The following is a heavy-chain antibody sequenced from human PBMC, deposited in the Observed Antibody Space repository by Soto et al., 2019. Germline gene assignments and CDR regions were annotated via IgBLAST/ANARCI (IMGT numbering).Heavy chain of an antibody. J-gene: IGHJ5*02. D-gene: IGHD6-6*01. CDR3: ARGGRGAARPRWFDP. V-gene: IGHV4-34*01. Sequence: SETLSLTCAVYGGSFSGYYWSWIRQPPGKGLEWIGEINHSGSTNYNPSLKSRVTISVDTSKNQFSLKLSSVTAADTAVYYCARGGRGAARPRWFDPWGQGTLVTVSS. CDR1: GGSFSGYY. CDR2: INHSGST.